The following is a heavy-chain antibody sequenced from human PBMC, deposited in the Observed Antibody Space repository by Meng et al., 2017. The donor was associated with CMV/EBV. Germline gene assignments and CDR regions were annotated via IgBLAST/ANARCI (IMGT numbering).Heavy chain of an antibody. CDR1: YTFTSYY. CDR3: ARDRYPAYDSSGYYCY. CDR2: INPSGGST. J-gene: IGHJ4*02. V-gene: IGHV1-46*01. Sequence: YTFTSYYMHWVRQAPGQGLEWMGRINPSGGSTSYAQKFQGRVTMTRDTSTSTVYMELSSLRSEDTAVYYCARDRYPAYDSSGYYCYWGQGTLVTVSS. D-gene: IGHD3-22*01.